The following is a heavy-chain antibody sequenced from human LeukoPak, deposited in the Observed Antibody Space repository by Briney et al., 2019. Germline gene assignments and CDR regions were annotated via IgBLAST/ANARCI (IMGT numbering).Heavy chain of an antibody. J-gene: IGHJ4*02. CDR3: ARGNWNLDY. Sequence: GGSLRLSCAASGFTFSSYSMNWVRQAPGKGLEWVSSISSSGSYIYYADSVKSRFTISRDNAKNSLYLQMNSLRAEDTAVFYCARGNWNLDYWGQGTLVTVSS. D-gene: IGHD1-20*01. CDR2: ISSSGSYI. CDR1: GFTFSSYS. V-gene: IGHV3-21*01.